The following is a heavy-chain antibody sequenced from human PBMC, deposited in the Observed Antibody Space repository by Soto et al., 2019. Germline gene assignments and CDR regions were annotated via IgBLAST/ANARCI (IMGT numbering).Heavy chain of an antibody. CDR1: GGSFSGYY. J-gene: IGHJ6*03. Sequence: SETLSLSCAVYGGSFSGYYWSWIRQPPGKGLEWIGEINHSGSTNYNPSLKSRVTISVDTSKNQFSLKLSSVTAADTAVYYCAIGVIFLRRQAARLFYMDALVKWRSVT. CDR3: AIGVIFLRRQAARLFYMDA. D-gene: IGHD2-15*01. CDR2: INHSGST. V-gene: IGHV4-34*01.